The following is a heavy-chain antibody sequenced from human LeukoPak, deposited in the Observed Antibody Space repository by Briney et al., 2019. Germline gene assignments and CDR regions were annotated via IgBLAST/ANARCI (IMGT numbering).Heavy chain of an antibody. V-gene: IGHV4-39*01. CDR3: ARLDNRGYCSSTKVPNWYFDL. CDR1: VGSISSSSDF. D-gene: IGHD2-2*01. J-gene: IGHJ2*01. CDR2: VHYSGNT. Sequence: PETLSLTCTVSVGSISSSSDFWGWVRQPPGKGLECIGYVHYSGNTYYNPSLKSRVTISVETSKKQVSLKLRSVTAADTAVYYCARLDNRGYCSSTKVPNWYFDLWGRGTLVTVSS.